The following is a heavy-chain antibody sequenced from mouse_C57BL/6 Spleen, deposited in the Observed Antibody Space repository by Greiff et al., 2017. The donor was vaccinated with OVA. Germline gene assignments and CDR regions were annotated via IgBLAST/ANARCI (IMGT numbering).Heavy chain of an antibody. CDR2: IYPGDGDT. D-gene: IGHD2-10*02. V-gene: IGHV1-82*01. CDR3: ARKGPYGNYLDY. Sequence: VQLQQSGPELVKPGASVKISCKASGYAFSSSWMNWVKQRPGKGLEWIGRIYPGDGDTNYNGKFKGKATLTADKSSSTAYMQLSSLTSEDSAVYFWARKGPYGNYLDYWGQGTTLTVSS. CDR1: GYAFSSSW. J-gene: IGHJ2*01.